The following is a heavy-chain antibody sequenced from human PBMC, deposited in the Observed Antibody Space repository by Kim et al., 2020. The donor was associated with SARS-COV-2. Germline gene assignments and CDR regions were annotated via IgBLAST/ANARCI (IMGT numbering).Heavy chain of an antibody. V-gene: IGHV3-72*01. Sequence: GGSLRLSCAASVFTFSDHYMDWVRQAPGKGLEWVGRTRNKANSYTTEYAASVKGRFTISRDDSKNSLYLQMNSLKTEDTAVYYCARAKNDYGDLDYWGQGTLVTVSS. CDR3: ARAKNDYGDLDY. J-gene: IGHJ4*02. CDR1: VFTFSDHY. CDR2: TRNKANSYTT. D-gene: IGHD4-17*01.